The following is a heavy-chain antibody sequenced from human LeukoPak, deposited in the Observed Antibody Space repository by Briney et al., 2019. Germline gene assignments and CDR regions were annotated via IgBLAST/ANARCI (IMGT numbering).Heavy chain of an antibody. Sequence: GGSLRLSCAASGFTFGGYWMAWVRQAPGKGLEWVGNIRQDGNEKNYVDSVKARFTISRDNAKNSLYLQMNSLRAEDTAVYYCARDDSPDTSDSFLDAYAIWGQGTLVTVSS. CDR2: IRQDGNEK. V-gene: IGHV3-7*03. D-gene: IGHD3-3*01. J-gene: IGHJ3*02. CDR3: ARDDSPDTSDSFLDAYAI. CDR1: GFTFGGYW.